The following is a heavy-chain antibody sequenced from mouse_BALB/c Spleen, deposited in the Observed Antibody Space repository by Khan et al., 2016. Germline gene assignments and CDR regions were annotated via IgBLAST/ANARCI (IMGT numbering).Heavy chain of an antibody. CDR2: IYPGDGDT. J-gene: IGHJ2*01. Sequence: QMQLEESGAELARPGASVKLSCKASGYTFTSYWMQWVKQRPGQGLEWIGAIYPGDGDTRYTQKFKGKATLTADKSSSTAYMQLSSLASEDSAVYYCASYDGSSYDYFDYWGQGTTLTVSS. V-gene: IGHV1-87*01. CDR3: ASYDGSSYDYFDY. CDR1: GYTFTSYW. D-gene: IGHD1-1*01.